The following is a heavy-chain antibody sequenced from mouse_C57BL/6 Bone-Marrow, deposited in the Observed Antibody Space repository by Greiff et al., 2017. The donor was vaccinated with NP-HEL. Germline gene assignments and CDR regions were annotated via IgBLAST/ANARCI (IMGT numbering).Heavy chain of an antibody. Sequence: QVQLQQPGAELVMPGASVKLSCKASGYTFTSYWMHWVKQRPGQGLEWIGEIDPSDSYTNNNQKFKGKSTLTVDKSSSTAYMQLSSLTSEDSAVDYCARGWGYYAMDYWGQGTSVTVSS. J-gene: IGHJ4*01. CDR1: GYTFTSYW. CDR2: IDPSDSYT. V-gene: IGHV1-69*01. D-gene: IGHD2-3*01. CDR3: ARGWGYYAMDY.